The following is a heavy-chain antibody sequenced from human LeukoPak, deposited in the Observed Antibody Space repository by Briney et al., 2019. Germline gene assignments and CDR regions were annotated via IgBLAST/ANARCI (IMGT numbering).Heavy chain of an antibody. CDR1: AFTFSSYS. D-gene: IGHD1-26*01. Sequence: GRTLRLSCAAPAFTFSSYSMNSVRQAPGKGLEWLSPISTSSSYIHYADPVKGRFTISRDNAKDSPYLHTNILRADDTAVYYCARASGSYSIWGQGTLVTVSS. J-gene: IGHJ4*02. CDR3: ARASGSYSI. CDR2: ISTSSSYI. V-gene: IGHV3-21*01.